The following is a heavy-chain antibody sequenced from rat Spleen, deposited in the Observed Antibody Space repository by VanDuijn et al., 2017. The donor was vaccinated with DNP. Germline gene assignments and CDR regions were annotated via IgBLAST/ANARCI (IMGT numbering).Heavy chain of an antibody. CDR2: ITYDGGST. CDR1: GFTFSDYY. Sequence: EVQLVESGGGLVQPGRSLKLSCAASGFTFSDYYMAWVRQAPTRGLEWVAYITYDGGSTYYGDSVKGRFTISRDNAKSTLYLQMDSLRSEDTATYFCTRLGERLFDYWGRGTLVTVSS. CDR3: TRLGERLFDY. V-gene: IGHV5-20*01. D-gene: IGHD5-1*01. J-gene: IGHJ3*01.